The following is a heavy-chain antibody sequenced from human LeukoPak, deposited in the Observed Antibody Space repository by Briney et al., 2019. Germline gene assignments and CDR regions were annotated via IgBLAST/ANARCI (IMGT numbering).Heavy chain of an antibody. J-gene: IGHJ4*02. CDR2: IYNSGST. Sequence: SETLSLTCTVSGGSISSFYWGWIRQPPGKGLEWIWYIYNSGSTDYNPSLKSRVTISVDTSKNQFSLKLSSVTAADTAVYYCARDVGGGPFFDYWGQGTLVTVSS. D-gene: IGHD2-15*01. V-gene: IGHV4-59*01. CDR1: GGSISSFY. CDR3: ARDVGGGPFFDY.